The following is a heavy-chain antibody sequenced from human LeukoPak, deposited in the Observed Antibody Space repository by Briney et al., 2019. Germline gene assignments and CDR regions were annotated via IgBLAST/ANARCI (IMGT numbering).Heavy chain of an antibody. CDR3: ARLSAAVHLGAFDL. CDR1: GVSISPYY. V-gene: IGHV4-4*09. Sequence: SETLSLTCAVSGVSISPYYWAWIRQPPGKGLEWIGYIHTSGSNNQYPSLKSRVTISVDKSKNHFSLRPTSVTATDTAVYYCARLSAAVHLGAFDLWGQGTMVTVSS. J-gene: IGHJ3*01. D-gene: IGHD3-3*01. CDR2: IHTSGSN.